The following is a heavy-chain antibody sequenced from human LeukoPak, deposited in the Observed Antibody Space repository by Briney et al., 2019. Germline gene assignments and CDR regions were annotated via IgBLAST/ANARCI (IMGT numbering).Heavy chain of an antibody. V-gene: IGHV1-24*01. CDR3: ATVGRNYYESSGYYSRKNYNWFDP. CDR2: FDPEDGET. D-gene: IGHD3-22*01. Sequence: ASVKVSCKVSGYTLTELSMHWVRQAPGKGLEWMGGFDPEDGETIYAQKFQGRVTMTEDTSTDTAYQELSSLRSEDTAVYYCATVGRNYYESSGYYSRKNYNWFDPWGQGTLVTVSS. J-gene: IGHJ5*02. CDR1: GYTLTELS.